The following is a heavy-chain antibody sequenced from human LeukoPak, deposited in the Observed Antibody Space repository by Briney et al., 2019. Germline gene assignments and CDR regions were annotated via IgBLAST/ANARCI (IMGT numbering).Heavy chain of an antibody. CDR2: IRSNSDGGAI. CDR3: ATDFYDST. Sequence: GGSLRLSCATSGFNFDNAWMNWVRQAPGKGLEWVGRIRSNSDGGAIDYAAPVKGRFALSRDVSKNTLYLQMNSLQTEDTAMYYCATDFYDSTWGQGTLVTVSS. CDR1: GFNFDNAW. D-gene: IGHD2/OR15-2a*01. J-gene: IGHJ5*02. V-gene: IGHV3-15*07.